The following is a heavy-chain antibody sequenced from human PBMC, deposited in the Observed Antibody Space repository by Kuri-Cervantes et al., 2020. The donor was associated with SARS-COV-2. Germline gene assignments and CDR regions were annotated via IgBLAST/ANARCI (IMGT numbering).Heavy chain of an antibody. CDR2: ISGSGDST. CDR3: AKVYDFWSGYPIDFDY. D-gene: IGHD3-3*01. J-gene: IGHJ4*02. Sequence: SCKASGYIFTSYYLHWVRQAPGKGLEWVSGISGSGDSTYYAASVKGRFTISRDNSKNTLYLQMNSLRAEDTAVYYCAKVYDFWSGYPIDFDYWGQGTLVTVSS. CDR1: GYIFTSYY. V-gene: IGHV3-23*01.